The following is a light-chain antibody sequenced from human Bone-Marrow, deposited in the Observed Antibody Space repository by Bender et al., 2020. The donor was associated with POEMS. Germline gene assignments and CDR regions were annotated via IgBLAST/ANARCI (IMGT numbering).Light chain of an antibody. V-gene: IGLV1-51*02. CDR1: SSNIGNNY. CDR2: END. Sequence: QSVLTQPPSVSAAPGQKVTISCSGSSSNIGNNYVSWYQQLPGTSPKLLIYENDKRPSGISDRFSGSKSGTSATLGITGLQTGDEADYYCQSYDNSLGGWVFGGGTKLTVL. CDR3: QSYDNSLGGWV. J-gene: IGLJ3*02.